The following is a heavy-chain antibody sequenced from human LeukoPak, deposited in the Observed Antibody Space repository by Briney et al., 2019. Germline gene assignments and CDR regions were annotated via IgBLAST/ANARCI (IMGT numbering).Heavy chain of an antibody. J-gene: IGHJ3*02. CDR2: ISHSGIT. D-gene: IGHD2-15*01. Sequence: TSETLSLTCTVSGGSVSSGGYSWNWIRQPPGKGLEWIGYISHSGITYYNPSAKSRVTISVDWSNNQFSLKLSSLTAADTAVYYCARGGYCSAGSCTLGAFDIWGQGTMVTVSS. CDR1: GGSVSSGGYS. V-gene: IGHV4-30-2*01. CDR3: ARGGYCSAGSCTLGAFDI.